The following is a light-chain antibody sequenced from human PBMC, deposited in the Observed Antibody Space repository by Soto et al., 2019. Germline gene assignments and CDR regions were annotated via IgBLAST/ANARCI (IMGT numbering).Light chain of an antibody. CDR1: SSDVGAYNF. Sequence: SVLTQPASVSGSPGQSITVSCTGTSSDVGAYNFVAWYQQHPGKAPKVILYDVSDRPSGVSNRFSGSKSDNTASLTISGLRAEDEADYYCSAHTTSSLYVFGSGTKV. V-gene: IGLV2-14*03. CDR2: DVS. CDR3: SAHTTSSLYV. J-gene: IGLJ1*01.